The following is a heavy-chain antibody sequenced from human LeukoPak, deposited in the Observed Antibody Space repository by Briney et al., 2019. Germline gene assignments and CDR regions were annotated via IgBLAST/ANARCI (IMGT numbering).Heavy chain of an antibody. D-gene: IGHD5-12*01. CDR1: GFTFSSYG. V-gene: IGHV3-30*02. J-gene: IGHJ6*03. CDR2: IRYDGSNK. Sequence: GGSLRLSCAASGFTFSSYGMHWVRQAPGKGLEWVAFIRYDGSNKYYADSVKGRFAISRDSSKNTLYLQMKSLRAEDTAVYYCAKGGGYEAQYYYYYLDVWGKGTTVTISS. CDR3: AKGGGYEAQYYYYYLDV.